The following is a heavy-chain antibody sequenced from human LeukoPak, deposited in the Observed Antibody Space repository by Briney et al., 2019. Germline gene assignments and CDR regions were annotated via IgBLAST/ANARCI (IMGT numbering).Heavy chain of an antibody. CDR1: GYSISSGYY. V-gene: IGHV4-38-2*02. CDR2: VYHSGST. D-gene: IGHD6-13*01. CDR3: ARTYSSAFDP. Sequence: SETLSLTCTVSGYSISSGYYWAWIRQPPGKGLEFIGSVYHSGSTYDNPSLKSRVTISMDTSNNQFSLRLTSLTAADTAVYYCARTYSSAFDPWGQGTLITVSS. J-gene: IGHJ5*02.